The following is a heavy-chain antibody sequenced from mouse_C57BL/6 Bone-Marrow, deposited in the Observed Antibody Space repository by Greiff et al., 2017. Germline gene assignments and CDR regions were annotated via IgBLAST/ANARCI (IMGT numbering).Heavy chain of an antibody. J-gene: IGHJ3*01. V-gene: IGHV1-9*01. CDR1: GYTFTGYW. D-gene: IGHD2-4*01. CDR3: ARVYYDYTWFAY. Sequence: VQLQQSGAELMKPGASVKLSCKVTGYTFTGYWIEWVKQRPGPGLEWIGEVLPGRGSTNYNEKFKGKATFTADTSSNTAYMQLSSLTTEDSAIYYCARVYYDYTWFAYWGQGTLVTVSA. CDR2: VLPGRGST.